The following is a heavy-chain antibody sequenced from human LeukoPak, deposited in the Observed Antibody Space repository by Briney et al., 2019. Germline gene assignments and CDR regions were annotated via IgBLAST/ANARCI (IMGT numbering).Heavy chain of an antibody. Sequence: PSETLSLTCGVSGDSITSTTYYWAWIRQSPGKGLEWIGNIYYTGSADYNPSLESRVTMSVDTSKNDFSLRLSSVTAADTAVYYCARKVIWFGNDAFDIWGQGTKVSVS. CDR1: GDSITSTTYY. D-gene: IGHD3-10*01. CDR2: IYYTGSA. V-gene: IGHV4-39*02. J-gene: IGHJ3*02. CDR3: ARKVIWFGNDAFDI.